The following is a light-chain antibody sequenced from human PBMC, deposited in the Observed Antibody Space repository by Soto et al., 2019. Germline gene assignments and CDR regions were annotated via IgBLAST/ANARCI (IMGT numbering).Light chain of an antibody. Sequence: QSVLAQPPSVAAAPGHKVTISCSASISNIWGNSVSWYQQLPGTAPTLLLYDNTNRPSAIPNRFSCSASATPPTLLITAFQKGEEGDYYCGSWDSRLSGYVFRSGSKVTVL. CDR1: ISNIWGNS. CDR2: DNT. CDR3: GSWDSRLSGYV. V-gene: IGLV1-51*01. J-gene: IGLJ1*01.